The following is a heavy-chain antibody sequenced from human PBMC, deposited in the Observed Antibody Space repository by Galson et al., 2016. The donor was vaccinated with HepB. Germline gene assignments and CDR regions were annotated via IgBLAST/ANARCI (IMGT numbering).Heavy chain of an antibody. CDR1: GGSFGGYY. CDR3: ARSFKGAH. V-gene: IGHV4-59*01. CDR2: ITYSGNT. D-gene: IGHD1-26*01. Sequence: ETLSLTCTLSGGSFGGYYWSWLRQPPGKGLEWIGYITYSGNTLYTPSLKSRVTISVDTAKNQISLKVNSVTAADTAVYYCARSFKGAHWGQGTLVTVSS. J-gene: IGHJ4*02.